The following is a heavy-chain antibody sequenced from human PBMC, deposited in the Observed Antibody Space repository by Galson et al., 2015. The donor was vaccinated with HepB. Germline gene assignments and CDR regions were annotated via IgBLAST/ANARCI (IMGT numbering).Heavy chain of an antibody. CDR2: IGVNAGST. CDR3: AKGTTSIDY. CDR1: GFTFSSLG. D-gene: IGHD3-9*01. Sequence: SLRLSCAASGFTFSSLGMTWVRQAPGKGLECVSAIGVNAGSTDYADSVKGRFTISRDNSKNMLYLQMNNLRAEDTAVYYCAKGTTSIDYWGQGTIVTVSS. V-gene: IGHV3-23*01. J-gene: IGHJ3*01.